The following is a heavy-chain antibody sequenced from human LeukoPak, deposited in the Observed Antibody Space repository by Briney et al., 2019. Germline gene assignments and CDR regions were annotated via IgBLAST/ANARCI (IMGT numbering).Heavy chain of an antibody. Sequence: SQTLSLTCTVSAGSINSGDYYWSWIRQPAGKGLEWIGRIYSPGTNYNYNPSVKSRVTISIDTSKNQFSLKLSSVTAVDTAVYYCARNPMWEEYQLLSGKDAFDIWGQGTMVTVSS. J-gene: IGHJ3*02. CDR1: AGSINSGDYY. V-gene: IGHV4-61*02. CDR2: IYSPGT. D-gene: IGHD2-2*01. CDR3: ARNPMWEEYQLLSGKDAFDI.